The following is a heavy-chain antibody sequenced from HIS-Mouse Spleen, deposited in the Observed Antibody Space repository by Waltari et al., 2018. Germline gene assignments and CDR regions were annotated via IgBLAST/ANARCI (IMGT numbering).Heavy chain of an antibody. J-gene: IGHJ4*02. CDR2: ISSSSSYI. Sequence: EVQLVESGGGLVKPGGSLRRSCSASGFTFSSYSMNWVRQAPGKGLEWVSSISSSSSYIYYADSVKGRFTISRDNAKNSLYLQMNSLRAEDTAVYYCASLYYDILTGYYRDYWGQGTLVTVSS. V-gene: IGHV3-21*01. CDR3: ASLYYDILTGYYRDY. CDR1: GFTFSSYS. D-gene: IGHD3-9*01.